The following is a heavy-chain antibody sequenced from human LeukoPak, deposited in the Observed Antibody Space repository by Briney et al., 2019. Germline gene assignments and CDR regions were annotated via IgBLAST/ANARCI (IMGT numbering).Heavy chain of an antibody. V-gene: IGHV4-4*02. CDR1: GGSISSSNW. Sequence: PSETLSLTCAVSGGSISSSNWWSWVRQPPGKGLEWIGEIYHSGSTNYNPSLKSRVTISVDKSKNQFSLKLSSVTAADTAVYYCARVYVWGSLPSLGAFDIWGQGTMVTVSS. CDR2: IYHSGST. CDR3: ARVYVWGSLPSLGAFDI. D-gene: IGHD3-16*01. J-gene: IGHJ3*02.